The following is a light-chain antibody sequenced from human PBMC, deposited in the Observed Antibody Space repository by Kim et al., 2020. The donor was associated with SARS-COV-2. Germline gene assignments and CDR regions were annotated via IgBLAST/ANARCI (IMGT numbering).Light chain of an antibody. CDR3: QAWDNNVV. V-gene: IGLV3-1*01. Sequence: SYELTQPPSVFVSPGQTASIACSGDELGNKNICWYQQKPGQSPVLVIYEDRKRPSGIPEPFSGSISGNTATLTISGTQAMDEADYYCQAWDNNVVFGGGTQLTVL. J-gene: IGLJ2*01. CDR1: ELGNKN. CDR2: EDR.